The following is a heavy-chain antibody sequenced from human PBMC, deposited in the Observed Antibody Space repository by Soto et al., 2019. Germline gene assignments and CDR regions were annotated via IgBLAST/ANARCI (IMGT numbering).Heavy chain of an antibody. CDR2: VIPMFLKS. Sequence: GASVKVSCKASGGTFDSYAISWVRQAPGQGLEWMGGVIPMFLKSNYAQKFQGRVTITADKSTNTAYMEMNSLKSEDTAVCYCVRGGGEMANPPPYLYRGQGTQVTVSS. CDR1: GGTFDSYA. D-gene: IGHD3-16*01. V-gene: IGHV1-69*06. J-gene: IGHJ4*02. CDR3: VRGGGEMANPPPYLY.